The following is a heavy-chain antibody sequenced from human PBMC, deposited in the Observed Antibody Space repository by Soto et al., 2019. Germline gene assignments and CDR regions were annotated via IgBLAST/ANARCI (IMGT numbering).Heavy chain of an antibody. J-gene: IGHJ4*02. CDR3: SKEMERWDESGY. V-gene: IGHV3-23*01. Sequence: GGSLRLSCAASGFTFSSYAMRWVRQAPGKGLEWVSAISGSGGSTNYADSVKGRFTISRDNSKNTLYLQMHSLRAEDSAVYFCSKEMERWDESGYWGQGTLVTVSS. CDR2: ISGSGGST. CDR1: GFTFSSYA. D-gene: IGHD1-26*01.